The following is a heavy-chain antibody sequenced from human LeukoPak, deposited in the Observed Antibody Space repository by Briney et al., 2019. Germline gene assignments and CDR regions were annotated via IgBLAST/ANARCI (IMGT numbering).Heavy chain of an antibody. CDR1: GFGFSSYS. V-gene: IGHV3-21*01. CDR2: ISSSSSDI. D-gene: IGHD4-17*01. J-gene: IGHJ3*02. CDR3: ASNDYGDPDAFDI. Sequence: GGSLRLSCATSGFGFSSYSMNWVRQAPGKGLEWVSSISSSSSDIYYADSLKGRFTISRDNAKNSLYLQMNSLRAEDTAVYYCASNDYGDPDAFDIWGQGTMVTVSS.